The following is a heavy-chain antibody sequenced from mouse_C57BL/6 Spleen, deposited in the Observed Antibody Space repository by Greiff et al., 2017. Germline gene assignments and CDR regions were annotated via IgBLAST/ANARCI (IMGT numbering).Heavy chain of an antibody. CDR3: TSSYYSNYNWYFDV. V-gene: IGHV5-9-1*02. Sequence: EVKLVESGEGLVKPGGSLKLSCAASGFTFSSYAMSWVRQTPEKRLEWVAYISSGGDYIYYADTVKGRFTISRDNARNTLYLQMSSLKSEDTAMYYCTSSYYSNYNWYFDVWGTGTTVTVSS. J-gene: IGHJ1*03. CDR1: GFTFSSYA. CDR2: ISSGGDYI. D-gene: IGHD2-5*01.